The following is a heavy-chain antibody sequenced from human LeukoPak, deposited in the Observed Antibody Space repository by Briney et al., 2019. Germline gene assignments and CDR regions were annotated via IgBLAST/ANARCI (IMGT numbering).Heavy chain of an antibody. CDR1: GGSISSYY. Sequence: PSETLSLTCTVSGGSISSYYWSWIRQPPGKGLEWIGYIYYSGSTNYNPSLKSRVTISVDTSKNQFSLKLSSVTAADTAVYYCARSPQQWLAKYHFDYWGQGTLVTVSS. CDR3: ARSPQQWLAKYHFDY. CDR2: IYYSGST. V-gene: IGHV4-59*01. D-gene: IGHD6-19*01. J-gene: IGHJ4*02.